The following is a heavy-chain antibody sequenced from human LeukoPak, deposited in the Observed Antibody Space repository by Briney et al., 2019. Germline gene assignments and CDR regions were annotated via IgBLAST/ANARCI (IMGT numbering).Heavy chain of an antibody. J-gene: IGHJ4*02. CDR2: IYSSGST. CDR3: ARATPTAMFEY. D-gene: IGHD5-18*01. CDR1: GGSISNYY. Sequence: SETLSLTCTVSGGSISNYYWSWIRQPAGKRLEWIGRIYSSGSTNYNPSLKSRLTMSVDTSKNQFSLKLSSVTAADTAVYYCARATPTAMFEYWGQGTLVTVSS. V-gene: IGHV4-4*07.